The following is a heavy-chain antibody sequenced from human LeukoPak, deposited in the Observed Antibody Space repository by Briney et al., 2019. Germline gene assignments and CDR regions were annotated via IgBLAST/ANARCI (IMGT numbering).Heavy chain of an antibody. D-gene: IGHD2-2*02. CDR2: ISGSGGST. Sequence: GGSLRLSCAASGFTFSSYAMSWVRQAPGKGLEWVSAISGSGGSTYYADSVEGRFTVSRDNSKNTLYLQMNSLRAEDTAVYYCAKRHCSSSTCYTTDFDYWGQGTLVTVSS. CDR3: AKRHCSSSTCYTTDFDY. J-gene: IGHJ4*02. CDR1: GFTFSSYA. V-gene: IGHV3-23*01.